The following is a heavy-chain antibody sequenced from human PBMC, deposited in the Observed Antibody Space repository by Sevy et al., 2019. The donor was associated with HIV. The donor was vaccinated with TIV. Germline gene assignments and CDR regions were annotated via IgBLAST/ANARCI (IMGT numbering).Heavy chain of an antibody. D-gene: IGHD3-10*01. CDR1: GGSISSGDYY. CDR3: ARDMGYYYGSGSYRASYYGMDV. Sequence: SETLSLTCTVSGGSISSGDYYWSWIRQPPGKGLEWIGYIYYSGSTYYNPSLKSRVTISVDTSKNQFSLKLSSVTAAETAVYYCARDMGYYYGSGSYRASYYGMDVWGQGTTVTVSS. V-gene: IGHV4-30-4*01. J-gene: IGHJ6*02. CDR2: IYYSGST.